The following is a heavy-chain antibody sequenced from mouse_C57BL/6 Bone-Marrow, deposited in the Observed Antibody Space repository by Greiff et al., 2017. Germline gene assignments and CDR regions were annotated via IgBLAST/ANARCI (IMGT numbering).Heavy chain of an antibody. CDR3: ARRQGYGSTPFAY. J-gene: IGHJ3*01. CDR1: GYTFTSYG. V-gene: IGHV1-81*01. Sequence: QVQLKESGAELARPGASVKLSCKASGYTFTSYGISWVKQRTGQGLEWIGEIYPRSGNTYYTVKFQGKATLTADQSSSTAYMELRSLTSEDAAVYFCARRQGYGSTPFAYWGQGTLVTVSA. D-gene: IGHD1-1*01. CDR2: IYPRSGNT.